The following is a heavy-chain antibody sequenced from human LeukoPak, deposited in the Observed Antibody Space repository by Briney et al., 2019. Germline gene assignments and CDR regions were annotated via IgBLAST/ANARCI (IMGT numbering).Heavy chain of an antibody. V-gene: IGHV3-23*01. Sequence: GGSLRLSCAASGFTFSSYAMSWVRQAPGKGLEWVASISHDGSGTYYADSVKGRFTISRDNSKNMLYLQMYSLRAEDTALYYCARDLVGGRYFPHYFYMDVWGKGTTVTISS. J-gene: IGHJ6*03. CDR2: ISHDGSGT. CDR1: GFTFSSYA. D-gene: IGHD1-26*01. CDR3: ARDLVGGRYFPHYFYMDV.